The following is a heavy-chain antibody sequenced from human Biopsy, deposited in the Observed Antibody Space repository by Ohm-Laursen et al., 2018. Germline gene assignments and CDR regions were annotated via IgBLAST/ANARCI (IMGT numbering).Heavy chain of an antibody. CDR2: INQSGST. V-gene: IGHV4-34*01. CDR1: GESSSGYF. J-gene: IGHJ6*02. Sequence: GTLSLTCAVNGESSSGYFWNWIRQPPGKGLEWIGEINQSGSTKYNPSLKRRATLSADSSNSQFPLRLTSVTAADTAIYYCARGSGYFKLDVWGQGTTGTVSS. D-gene: IGHD5-12*01. CDR3: ARGSGYFKLDV.